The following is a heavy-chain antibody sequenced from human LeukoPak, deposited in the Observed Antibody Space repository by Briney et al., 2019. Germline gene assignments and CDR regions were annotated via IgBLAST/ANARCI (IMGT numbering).Heavy chain of an antibody. CDR1: GFTFTNYA. D-gene: IGHD2-21*01. V-gene: IGHV3-23*01. CDR2: ISGSGGST. J-gene: IGHJ3*02. Sequence: GGSLRLSCAASGFTFTNYAIHWVRQAPGKGLEWVSAISGSGGSTYYADSVKGRFTISRDNSKNTLYLQMNSLRAEDTAVYYCAKALHIVVVMDAFDIWGQGTMVTVSS. CDR3: AKALHIVVVMDAFDI.